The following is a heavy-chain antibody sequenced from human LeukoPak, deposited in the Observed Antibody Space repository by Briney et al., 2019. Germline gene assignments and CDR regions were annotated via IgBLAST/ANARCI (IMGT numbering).Heavy chain of an antibody. CDR3: ARSYYGGKRGWFDP. Sequence: EASVKVSCKASGYTFTSYGISWVRQAPGQGLEWMGWISAYNGNTNYAQKLQGRVTMTTDTSTSTAYMELRSLRSDDTAVYYCARSYYGGKRGWFDPWGQGTLVTVSS. D-gene: IGHD4-17*01. CDR2: ISAYNGNT. CDR1: GYTFTSYG. V-gene: IGHV1-18*01. J-gene: IGHJ5*02.